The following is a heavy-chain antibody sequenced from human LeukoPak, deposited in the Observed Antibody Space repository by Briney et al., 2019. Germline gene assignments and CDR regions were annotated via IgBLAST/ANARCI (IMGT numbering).Heavy chain of an antibody. CDR3: ARANFLYCSSSTCLFDY. CDR2: INPNDGDT. Sequence: GASVKVSCKASGYTFTDYYMHWVRQAPGQGVEWMGWINPNDGDTNNAQKFQGRVTMTRDTSISTAHMEVSRLRSDDTAVYYCARANFLYCSSSTCLFDYWGQGTLVTVSS. J-gene: IGHJ4*02. V-gene: IGHV1-2*02. CDR1: GYTFTDYY. D-gene: IGHD2-2*01.